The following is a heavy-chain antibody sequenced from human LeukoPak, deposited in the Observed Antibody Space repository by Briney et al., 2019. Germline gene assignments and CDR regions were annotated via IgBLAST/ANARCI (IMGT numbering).Heavy chain of an antibody. CDR2: ITGTTATGDPP. Sequence: GGSLRLSCAASGFTFSNNAMTWVRQAPGKGLECVSAITGTTATGDPPYYADSVKGRFTISRDNSRNTLYLQLNDLRAEDTAIYYCAKAFGANGYFQLPIDFWGQGTLVTVSS. J-gene: IGHJ4*02. D-gene: IGHD2-8*01. CDR1: GFTFSNNA. V-gene: IGHV3-23*01. CDR3: AKAFGANGYFQLPIDF.